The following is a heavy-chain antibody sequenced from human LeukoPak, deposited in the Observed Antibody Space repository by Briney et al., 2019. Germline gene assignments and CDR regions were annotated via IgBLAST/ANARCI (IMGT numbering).Heavy chain of an antibody. D-gene: IGHD4-17*01. CDR3: ARTYDYGDYEDAFDI. CDR2: ISSSSSYI. Sequence: PGGSLRLSCAASGFTFSSYSMNWVRQAPGKGLEWVSSISSSSSYIYYADSVKGRFTISRDNAKNPLYLQMNSLRAEDTAVYYCARTYDYGDYEDAFDIWGQGTMVTVSS. J-gene: IGHJ3*02. V-gene: IGHV3-21*01. CDR1: GFTFSSYS.